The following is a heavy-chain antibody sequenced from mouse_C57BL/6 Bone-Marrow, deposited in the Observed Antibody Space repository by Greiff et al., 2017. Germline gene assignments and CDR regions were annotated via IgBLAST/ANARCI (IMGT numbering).Heavy chain of an antibody. CDR2: SRNKANDYTT. Sequence: EVKVVDSGGGLVQSGRSLRLSCATSGFTFSDFYMAWVRQAPGKGLEWIAASRNKANDYTTEYSATVKGRFIVSRDTSQSILYRQMNALRAEDTAIYYCARDSSGPRAMDYWGQGTSVTVSS. CDR1: GFTFSDFY. V-gene: IGHV7-1*01. D-gene: IGHD3-2*02. CDR3: ARDSSGPRAMDY. J-gene: IGHJ4*01.